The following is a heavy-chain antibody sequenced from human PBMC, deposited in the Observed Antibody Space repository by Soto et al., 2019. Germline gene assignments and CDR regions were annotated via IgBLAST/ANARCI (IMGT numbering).Heavy chain of an antibody. CDR1: GGTFSSYA. CDR3: ARERLMMTFGGVGDGRWVAFHS. V-gene: IGHV1-69*12. Sequence: QVQLVQSGAEVKKPGSSVKVSCKASGGTFSSYAISWVRQAPGQGLEWMGGIIPNFGTANYAQKFQGRVTITADESTSTAYMGLSSLRSEDTAVYYCARERLMMTFGGVGDGRWVAFHSSGPGTRVNVSS. CDR2: IIPNFGTA. D-gene: IGHD3-16*01. J-gene: IGHJ3*02.